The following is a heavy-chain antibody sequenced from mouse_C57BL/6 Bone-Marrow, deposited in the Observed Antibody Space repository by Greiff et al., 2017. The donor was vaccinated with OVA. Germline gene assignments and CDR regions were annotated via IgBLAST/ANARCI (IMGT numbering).Heavy chain of an antibody. CDR3: ARDTY. J-gene: IGHJ2*01. CDR2: ISDGGSYT. CDR1: GFTFSSYA. V-gene: IGHV5-4*01. Sequence: EVKVEESGGGLVKPGGSLKLSCAASGFTFSSYAMSWVRQTPEKRLEWVATISDGGSYTYYPDKVKGRFTISRDNAKNNLYLQMSHLKSEDTAMYYCARDTYWGQGTTLTVSS.